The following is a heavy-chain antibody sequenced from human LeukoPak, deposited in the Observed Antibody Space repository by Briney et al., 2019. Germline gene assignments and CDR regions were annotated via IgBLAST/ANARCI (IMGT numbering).Heavy chain of an antibody. V-gene: IGHV4-39*01. CDR1: SSSISSSSYY. CDR3: GVVTLYYYYMDV. D-gene: IGHD3-3*01. J-gene: IGHJ6*03. Sequence: PSETLPLNCPVSSSSISSSSYYCRWTRQPPGKRLEWIGSIYYSGSTYYNPSLKSRVTISVDTSKNQFSLKLSSVTAADTAVYYCGVVTLYYYYMDVWGKGTTVTVSS. CDR2: IYYSGST.